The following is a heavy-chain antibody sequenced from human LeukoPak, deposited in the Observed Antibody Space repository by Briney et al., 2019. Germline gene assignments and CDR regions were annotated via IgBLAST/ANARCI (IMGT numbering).Heavy chain of an antibody. CDR1: GGTFSSYA. V-gene: IGHV1-69*04. D-gene: IGHD3-22*01. J-gene: IGHJ1*01. CDR2: IIPILGIA. Sequence: ASVKVSCKASGGTFSSYAISWVRQAPGQGLEWMGMIIPILGIANYAQKFQGRVTITADKSTSTAYMELSSLRSEDTAVYYCARAIYDSSGYYYGHFQYWGQGTLVTVSS. CDR3: ARAIYDSSGYYYGHFQY.